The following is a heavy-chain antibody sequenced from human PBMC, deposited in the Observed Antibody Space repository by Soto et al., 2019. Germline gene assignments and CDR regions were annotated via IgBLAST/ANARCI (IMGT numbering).Heavy chain of an antibody. CDR2: INPATGAA. V-gene: IGHV1-2*02. D-gene: IGHD3-3*01. CDR3: ARGGGVGVAGSAAFDM. J-gene: IGHJ3*02. Sequence: QLHLVQSGAVVKKPGASVTVSCSASGYPVTAYYMHWVRQAPGRGLEWMGGINPATGAAKYTQTFQGRVTMTRDQSTSTVFMELSGLTSEDTAVFYCARGGGVGVAGSAAFDMWGQGTLVTVSS. CDR1: GYPVTAYY.